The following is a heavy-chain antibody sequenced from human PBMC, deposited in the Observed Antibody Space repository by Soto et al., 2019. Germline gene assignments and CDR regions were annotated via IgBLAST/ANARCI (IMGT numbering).Heavy chain of an antibody. CDR2: IIPIFGTA. D-gene: IGHD6-6*01. Sequence: VASVKVSCKASGGTFSSYAISWVRQAPGQGLEWMGRIIPIFGTANYAQKFQGRVTITADESTSTAYMELSSLRSEDTAVYYCARDAYSSSSMWFDPWGQGTLVTVSS. CDR1: GGTFSSYA. J-gene: IGHJ5*02. V-gene: IGHV1-69*13. CDR3: ARDAYSSSSMWFDP.